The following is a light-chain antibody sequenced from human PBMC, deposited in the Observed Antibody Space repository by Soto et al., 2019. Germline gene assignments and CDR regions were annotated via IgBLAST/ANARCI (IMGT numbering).Light chain of an antibody. J-gene: IGKJ1*01. CDR2: KAS. CDR3: QQYNSWT. V-gene: IGKV1-5*03. Sequence: DIQMTQSPSTLSASVGDRVTITCRASQSISSWLAWYQQKPGKAPKLLIYKASSLESGVPSRFSGSGSGTEFTLTISSLQPDGFATYYCQQYNSWTFGQGTKVEIK. CDR1: QSISSW.